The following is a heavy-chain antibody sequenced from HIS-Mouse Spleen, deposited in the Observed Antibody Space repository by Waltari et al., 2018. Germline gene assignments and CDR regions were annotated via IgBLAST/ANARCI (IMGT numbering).Heavy chain of an antibody. CDR1: GGSISSSSYY. J-gene: IGHJ2*01. V-gene: IGHV4-39*07. Sequence: QLQRHESGPGLVKPSEDLSRPCTVPGGSISSSSYYWGWIRQPHGKGLEWIGGIYYSGRNYYNPSLKSRVTISVDTSKNQFSLKLSSVTAADTAVYYCAREIPYSSSWYDWYFDLWGRGTLVTVSS. CDR2: IYYSGRN. CDR3: AREIPYSSSWYDWYFDL. D-gene: IGHD6-13*01.